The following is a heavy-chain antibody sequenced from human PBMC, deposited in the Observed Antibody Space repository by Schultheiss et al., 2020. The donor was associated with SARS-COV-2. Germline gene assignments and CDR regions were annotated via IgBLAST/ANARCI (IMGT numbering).Heavy chain of an antibody. V-gene: IGHV4-38-2*02. CDR1: GGSISSGYY. CDR2: IYHSGST. J-gene: IGHJ6*02. CDR3: ARDDSSGWYWMDV. D-gene: IGHD6-19*01. Sequence: SQTLSLTCTVSGGSISSGYYWGWIRQPPGKGLEWIGSIYHSGSTYYNPSLKSRVTISVDTSKNQFSLKLSSVTAADTAVYYCARDDSSGWYWMDVWGQGTTVTVSS.